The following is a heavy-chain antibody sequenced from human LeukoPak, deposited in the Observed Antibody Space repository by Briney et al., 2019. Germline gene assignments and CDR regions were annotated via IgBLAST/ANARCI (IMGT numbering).Heavy chain of an antibody. CDR3: ARSYASSGLDH. Sequence: SETLSLTCTVSGGSIGSSSYYWGWIRQPPGKGLEWIGSIHHSGDTAYNPSLKGRVTISVDTSKSQFSLKLSSVTAADTAVYYCARSYASSGLDHWGQGTLVTVSS. J-gene: IGHJ4*02. CDR1: GGSIGSSSYY. V-gene: IGHV4-39*01. CDR2: IHHSGDT. D-gene: IGHD3-16*01.